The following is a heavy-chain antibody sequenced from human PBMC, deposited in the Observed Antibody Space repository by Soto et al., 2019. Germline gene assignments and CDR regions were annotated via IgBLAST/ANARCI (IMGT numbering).Heavy chain of an antibody. D-gene: IGHD2-2*01. CDR3: ARDSVVVVPAAMGAFDI. J-gene: IGHJ3*02. Sequence: APVKVSCKASGGTFSSYTISWVRQAPGQGLEWMGRIIPILGIANYAQKFQGRVTITADKSTSTAYMELSSLRSEDTAVYYCARDSVVVVPAAMGAFDIWGQGTMVTVSS. CDR2: IIPILGIA. V-gene: IGHV1-69*04. CDR1: GGTFSSYT.